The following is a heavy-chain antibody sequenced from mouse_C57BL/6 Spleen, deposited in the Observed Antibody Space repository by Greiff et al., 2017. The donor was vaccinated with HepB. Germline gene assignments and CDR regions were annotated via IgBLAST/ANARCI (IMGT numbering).Heavy chain of an antibody. CDR1: ISLSTSGMGL. J-gene: IGHJ4*01. CDR3: WRESNYYGSRGDWDYAMDY. Sequence: QVTLKVSGPGILQPSQTLSLACTFSGISLSTSGMGLSWLLKPSGKALEWLASIWNNDNYYNPSLKSRLTISKETSNYQVFLKLTSVDTADSATYYGAWRESNYYGSRGDWDYAMDYWGQGTSVTVSS. D-gene: IGHD1-1*01. V-gene: IGHV8-2*01. CDR2: WNNDNY.